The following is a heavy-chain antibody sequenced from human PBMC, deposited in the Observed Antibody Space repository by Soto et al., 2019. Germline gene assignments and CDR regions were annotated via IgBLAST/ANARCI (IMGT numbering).Heavy chain of an antibody. CDR1: GGSFSGYY. Sequence: QVQLQQWGAGLLKPSETLSLTCAVYGGSFSGYYWPWIRQPPGTGLEWIGEINHSGSTNYNPSLKSRVTISVDTSKNQFSLKLTSVTAADPAVYYCARDKITGLFDYWGQGTLVTVSS. CDR3: ARDKITGLFDY. J-gene: IGHJ4*02. CDR2: INHSGST. D-gene: IGHD2-8*02. V-gene: IGHV4-34*01.